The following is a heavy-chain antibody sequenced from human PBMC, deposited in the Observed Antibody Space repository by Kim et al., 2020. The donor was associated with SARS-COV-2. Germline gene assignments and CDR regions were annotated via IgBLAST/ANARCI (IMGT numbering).Heavy chain of an antibody. CDR3: ARVPYYYDSSGGGY. Sequence: GGSLRLSCAASGFTVSSNYMSWVRQAPGKGLEWVSVIYSGGSTYYADSVKGRFTISRDNSKNTLYLQMNSLRAEDTAVYYCARVPYYYDSSGGGYWGQGTLVTVSS. CDR1: GFTVSSNY. J-gene: IGHJ4*02. D-gene: IGHD3-22*01. V-gene: IGHV3-66*01. CDR2: IYSGGST.